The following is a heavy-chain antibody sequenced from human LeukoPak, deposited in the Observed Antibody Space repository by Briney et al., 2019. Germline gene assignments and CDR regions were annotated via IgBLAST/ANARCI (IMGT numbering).Heavy chain of an antibody. D-gene: IGHD1-26*01. V-gene: IGHV3-30-3*02. Sequence: GGSLRLSCAASGFTFSSYAMHWVRQAPGKGLEWVAVISYDGSNKYYADSVKGRFTISRDNSKNTLDLQMNSLRAEDTAVYYCAKTATGNYYSHFDHWGQGTLVSVSS. J-gene: IGHJ4*02. CDR3: AKTATGNYYSHFDH. CDR1: GFTFSSYA. CDR2: ISYDGSNK.